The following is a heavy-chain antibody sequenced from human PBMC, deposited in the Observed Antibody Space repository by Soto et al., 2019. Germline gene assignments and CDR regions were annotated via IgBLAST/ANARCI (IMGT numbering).Heavy chain of an antibody. CDR2: ISYDGSNK. V-gene: IGHV3-30-3*01. CDR3: ARDIGGSYYYYGMDV. Sequence: GGSLRLCCAASGFTFSSYVMYWVRQAPGKGLEWVAVISYDGSNKYSADSVKGRFTISRDNSKNTLYLQMNSLRAEDTAVYYCARDIGGSYYYYGMDVWGQGTTVTVSS. D-gene: IGHD1-26*01. CDR1: GFTFSSYV. J-gene: IGHJ6*02.